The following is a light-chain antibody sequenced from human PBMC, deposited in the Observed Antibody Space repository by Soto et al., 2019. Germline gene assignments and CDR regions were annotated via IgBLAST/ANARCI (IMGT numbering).Light chain of an antibody. V-gene: IGLV1-44*01. CDR1: TSNIGSNP. CDR2: SNN. Sequence: HSALNKPPSAFGPPWQRVTISCSGSTSNIGSNPVNWYQQLPGMAPKLLIYSNNQRPSGVPDRFSGSKSGTSASLAISGLQSEDESYYCCGAWDDSLNGFYVFGTGTKFTVL. J-gene: IGLJ1*01. CDR3: GAWDDSLNGFYV.